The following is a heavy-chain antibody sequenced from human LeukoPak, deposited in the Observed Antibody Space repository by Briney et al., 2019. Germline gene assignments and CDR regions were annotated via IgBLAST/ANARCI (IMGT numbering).Heavy chain of an antibody. CDR3: ARRSTYGSGTNYLFDY. CDR1: GFTFSTYA. V-gene: IGHV3-30-3*01. CDR2: ISYDGSNK. Sequence: GRSLRLSCAGSGFTFSTYAMHWVRQAPGKGLEWVAFISYDGSNKYYADSVEGRFTISRDNSKSTLFLQMNSLRAEDTAVYYCARRSTYGSGTNYLFDYWGQGTLVTVSS. J-gene: IGHJ4*02. D-gene: IGHD3-10*01.